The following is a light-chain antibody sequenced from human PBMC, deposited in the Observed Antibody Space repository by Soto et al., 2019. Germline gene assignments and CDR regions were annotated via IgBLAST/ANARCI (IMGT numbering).Light chain of an antibody. CDR3: CSYAGSSADV. CDR2: EGS. CDR1: SSDVGSYNL. V-gene: IGLV2-23*01. J-gene: IGLJ1*01. Sequence: QSVLTQPASVSGSPGQSITISCTGTSSDVGSYNLVSWYQQDPGKAPKPMIYEGSKRPSGVSNRFSGSKSGNTASLTISGLQSEDEADYYCCSYAGSSADVFGTGTKVTVL.